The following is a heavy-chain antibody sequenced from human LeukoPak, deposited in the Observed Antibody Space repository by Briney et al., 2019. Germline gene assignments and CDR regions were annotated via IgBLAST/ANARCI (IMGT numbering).Heavy chain of an antibody. D-gene: IGHD6-19*01. V-gene: IGHV5-51*01. CDR2: IYPADSDT. Sequence: GESLKISCRGSGYTFTNYWIAWVRQMPGKGLEWMGIIYPADSDTRYSPSFQGQVTISAGKSISTAYLQWSSLKASDTAMYYCARLLPGIAVAGFDYWGQGTLVTVSS. CDR3: ARLLPGIAVAGFDY. CDR1: GYTFTNYW. J-gene: IGHJ4*02.